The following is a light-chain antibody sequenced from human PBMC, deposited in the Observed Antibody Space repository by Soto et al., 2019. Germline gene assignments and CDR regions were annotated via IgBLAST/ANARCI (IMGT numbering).Light chain of an antibody. CDR3: SSYTSSSTVV. CDR2: EVS. Sequence: QSALTQPASVSGSPGQSITISCTGTSSDVGGYNYVSWYQQHPGKAPKLMIYEVSNRPSGVSNGFSGSKSGNTASLTISGLQAEDEADYYCSSYTSSSTVVFGGRTKLTVL. J-gene: IGLJ2*01. CDR1: SSDVGGYNY. V-gene: IGLV2-14*01.